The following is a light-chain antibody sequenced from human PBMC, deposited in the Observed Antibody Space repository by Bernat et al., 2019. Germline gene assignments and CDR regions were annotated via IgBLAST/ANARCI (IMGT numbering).Light chain of an antibody. CDR2: DVN. CDR3: SSTPPFNTYV. CDR1: SSDLGAYNW. V-gene: IGLV2-14*03. Sequence: QSALTQPTSVSGSPGQSIAISCTGTSSDLGAYNWVSWYQQHPGKAPKLMIYDVNTRPSGVSHRFSGSKSGNTASLTIPGLQAEDEADYYCSSTPPFNTYVFGPGTKVTVL. J-gene: IGLJ1*01.